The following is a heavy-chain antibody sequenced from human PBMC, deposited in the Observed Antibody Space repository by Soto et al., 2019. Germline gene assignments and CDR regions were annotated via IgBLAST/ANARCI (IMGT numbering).Heavy chain of an antibody. Sequence: QVQLVQSGAEVKKPGASVKVSCKASGYTFTSYDINWVRQATGQGLEWMGWMNPNSGNTGYAQKFQGRVTMTRNTSISTAYMELSSRRSEDTAVYYCARCPAKGRGRTVVTYNWFDPWGQGTLVTVSS. V-gene: IGHV1-8*01. D-gene: IGHD2-15*01. CDR2: MNPNSGNT. CDR3: ARCPAKGRGRTVVTYNWFDP. J-gene: IGHJ5*02. CDR1: GYTFTSYD.